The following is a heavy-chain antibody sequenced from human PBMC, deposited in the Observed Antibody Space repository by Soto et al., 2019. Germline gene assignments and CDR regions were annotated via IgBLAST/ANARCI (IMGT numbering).Heavy chain of an antibody. CDR1: GGTFSSYT. J-gene: IGHJ6*02. V-gene: IGHV1-69*08. CDR3: ARDPISAHSEDYYGMDV. Sequence: QVQLVQSGAEVKKPGSSVKVSCKASGGTFSSYTISWVRQAPGQGLEWMGRIIPILGIANYAQKFQGRVTITADKSTSTAYMELSSLRSEDTAVYYCARDPISAHSEDYYGMDVWGQGTTVTVSS. CDR2: IIPILGIA. D-gene: IGHD2-2*02.